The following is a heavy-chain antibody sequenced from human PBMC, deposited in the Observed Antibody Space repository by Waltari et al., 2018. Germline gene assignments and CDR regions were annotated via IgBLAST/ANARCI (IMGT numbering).Heavy chain of an antibody. V-gene: IGHV4-39*01. Sequence: QLQLQESGPGLVKPSETLSLTCTVSGGSISSSSYYWGWIRQPPGKGLEWIGSIYYSGSTYYNPSLKSRVTISVDTSKNQFSLKLSSVTAADTAVYYCARSKLERPFDYWGQGTLVTVSS. D-gene: IGHD1-1*01. J-gene: IGHJ4*02. CDR1: GGSISSSSYY. CDR2: IYYSGST. CDR3: ARSKLERPFDY.